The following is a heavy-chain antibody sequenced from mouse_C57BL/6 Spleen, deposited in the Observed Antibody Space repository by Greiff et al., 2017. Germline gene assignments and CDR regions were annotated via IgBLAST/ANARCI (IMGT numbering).Heavy chain of an antibody. J-gene: IGHJ3*01. V-gene: IGHV5-17*01. CDR2: ISSGSSTI. D-gene: IGHD2-3*01. CDR3: ATIYDGYYDWFAY. CDR1: GFTFSDYG. Sequence: DVQLVESGGGLVKPGGSLKLSCAASGFTFSDYGMHWVRQAPEKGLEWVPYISSGSSTIYYADTVKGRFTISRDNAKNTLFLQMTSLRSEDTAMYYCATIYDGYYDWFAYWGQGTLVTVSA.